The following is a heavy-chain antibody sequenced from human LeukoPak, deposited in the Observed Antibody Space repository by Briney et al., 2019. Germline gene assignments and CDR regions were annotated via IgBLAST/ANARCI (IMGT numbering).Heavy chain of an antibody. D-gene: IGHD3-16*01. Sequence: GGSLRLSCAASGFTFDGYAMHWVRQAPGKGLEWVAVIWNDGSKKFYAESVKGRFTISRDNSQNTLYLQMNRLRAEDTAVYYCGRDSLGGDYWGQGTLVTVSS. CDR1: GFTFDGYA. J-gene: IGHJ4*02. V-gene: IGHV3-33*08. CDR3: GRDSLGGDY. CDR2: IWNDGSKK.